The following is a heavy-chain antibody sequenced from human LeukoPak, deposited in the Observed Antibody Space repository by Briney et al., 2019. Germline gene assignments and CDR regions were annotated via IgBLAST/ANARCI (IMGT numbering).Heavy chain of an antibody. CDR2: IHRSGST. J-gene: IGHJ4*02. V-gene: IGHV4-4*02. Sequence: PSETLSLTCTVSPDSTTSNFWSWVRQPPGKGLEWIGEIHRSGSTNYNPSLQSRVTISIDRSKNQIALELSSVTAADTAVYYCAREIVGGFNPGAYWGQGTLVTVSA. D-gene: IGHD1-14*01. CDR1: PDSTTSNF. CDR3: AREIVGGFNPGAY.